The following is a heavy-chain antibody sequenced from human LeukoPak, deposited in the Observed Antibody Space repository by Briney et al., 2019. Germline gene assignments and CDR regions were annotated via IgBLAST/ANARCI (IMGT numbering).Heavy chain of an antibody. CDR1: GYTFTSYD. V-gene: IGHV1-2*02. Sequence: ASVKVSSKASGYTFTSYDINWVRQATGQGLEWMGWINPNSGGTNYAQKFQGRVTMTRDTSISTAYMELSRLRSDDTAVYYCAKVLPADVVGATTYFDYWGQGTLVTVSS. CDR3: AKVLPADVVGATTYFDY. CDR2: INPNSGGT. J-gene: IGHJ4*02. D-gene: IGHD1-26*01.